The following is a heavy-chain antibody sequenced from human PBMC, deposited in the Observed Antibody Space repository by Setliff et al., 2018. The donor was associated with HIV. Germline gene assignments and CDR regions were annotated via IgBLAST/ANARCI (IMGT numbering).Heavy chain of an antibody. CDR3: ARRWGIRGFSS. D-gene: IGHD5-18*01. J-gene: IGHJ5*02. CDR2: IYISGTT. V-gene: IGHV4-4*08. Sequence: SETLSLTCTVSGGSISTSYWNWIRQPPGKGLEWIAYIYISGTTNYNPSLKSRVTISLDTSKNHFSLKLSSVAAADTSVYYCARRWGIRGFSSWGQGTLVTVSS. CDR1: GGSISTSY.